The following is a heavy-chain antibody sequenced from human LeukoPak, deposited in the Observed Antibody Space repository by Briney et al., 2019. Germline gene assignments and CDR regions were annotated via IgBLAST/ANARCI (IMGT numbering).Heavy chain of an antibody. D-gene: IGHD3-22*01. CDR3: ATTLYDSSAPGY. CDR1: GFTFSSYG. CDR2: ISYDGSNK. Sequence: GGSLRLSCAASGFTFSSYGMHWVRQAPGKGLEWVAVISYDGSNKYYADSVKGRFTISRDNSKNTLYLQMNSLRAEDTAVYYCATTLYDSSAPGYWGQGTLVTVSS. J-gene: IGHJ4*02. V-gene: IGHV3-30*03.